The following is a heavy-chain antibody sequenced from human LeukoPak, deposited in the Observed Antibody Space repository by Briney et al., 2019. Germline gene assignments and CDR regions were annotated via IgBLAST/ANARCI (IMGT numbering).Heavy chain of an antibody. J-gene: IGHJ4*02. Sequence: LAGGSLRLSCAASGFTFSSYSMNWVRQAPGKGLEWVSYISGSRSTIYYADSVKGRFTISRDNAKNSLYLQMNSLRDEDTAMYYCARVRDDYTYFDCWGQGTLVTVSS. CDR3: ARVRDDYTYFDC. D-gene: IGHD4-11*01. V-gene: IGHV3-48*02. CDR1: GFTFSSYS. CDR2: ISGSRSTI.